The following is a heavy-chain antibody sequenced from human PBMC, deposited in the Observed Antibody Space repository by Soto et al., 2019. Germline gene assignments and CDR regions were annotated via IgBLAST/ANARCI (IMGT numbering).Heavy chain of an antibody. Sequence: QVQLVESGGGVVQPGRSLRLSCAASGFTFSSYAMHWVRQAPGKGLEWVAVISYDGSNKYYADSVKGRFTISRDNSKNTLYLQMNSLRAEDTAVYYCARTRDAYGGNSPDAFDIWGQGTMVTVSS. CDR2: ISYDGSNK. CDR3: ARTRDAYGGNSPDAFDI. D-gene: IGHD4-17*01. J-gene: IGHJ3*02. V-gene: IGHV3-30-3*01. CDR1: GFTFSSYA.